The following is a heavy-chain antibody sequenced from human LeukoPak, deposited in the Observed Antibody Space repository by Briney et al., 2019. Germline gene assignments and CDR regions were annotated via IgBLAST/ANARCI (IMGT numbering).Heavy chain of an antibody. Sequence: SETLSLTCTVSGGSLNNYYWSWIRQPAGKGLEWIGRTSIGGTSRYNASLKSRVTMSFDTSKSQFILNLSSVTAADTAVYYCAGAYCGGDCYSGRAFDIWGQGTMVTVSS. CDR1: GGSLNNYY. V-gene: IGHV4-4*07. D-gene: IGHD2-21*02. CDR2: TSIGGTS. CDR3: AGAYCGGDCYSGRAFDI. J-gene: IGHJ3*02.